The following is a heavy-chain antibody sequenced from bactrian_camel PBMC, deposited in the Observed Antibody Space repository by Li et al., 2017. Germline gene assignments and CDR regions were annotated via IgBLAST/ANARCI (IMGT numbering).Heavy chain of an antibody. V-gene: IGHV3S53*01. CDR1: GGMTRAC. CDR2: ICSDGTT. Sequence: LVESGGGQVLTGGSLRLSCSASGGMTRACMAWFRQAPGKEREGVAAICSDGTTAYADSKRGRFTISQDNGKNTLYLQMNSLKPEDTAMYYCAADLILASRRTSNACTLSQGTQVTVS. J-gene: IGHJ4*01. D-gene: IGHD1*01.